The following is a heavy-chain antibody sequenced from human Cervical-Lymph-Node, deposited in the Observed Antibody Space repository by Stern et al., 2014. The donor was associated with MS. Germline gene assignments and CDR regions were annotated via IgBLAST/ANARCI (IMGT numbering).Heavy chain of an antibody. Sequence: QVQLQESGPGLVKPSQTLSLICTVSGGSISNGDYYWSWLRQPPGKGLEWIGYIYYSGTTYYNTSLQSRVTISLDTSQNQVSLKVNSTTAADTAVYYCAREPVNDILTGPRFDPWGQGTLVIVSS. CDR3: AREPVNDILTGPRFDP. V-gene: IGHV4-30-4*01. CDR1: GGSISNGDYY. J-gene: IGHJ5*02. D-gene: IGHD3-9*01. CDR2: IYYSGTT.